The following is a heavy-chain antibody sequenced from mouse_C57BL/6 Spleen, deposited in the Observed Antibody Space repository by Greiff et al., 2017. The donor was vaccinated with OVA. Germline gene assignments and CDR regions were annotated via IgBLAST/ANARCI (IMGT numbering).Heavy chain of an antibody. J-gene: IGHJ3*01. CDR3: TRSGFYYDYDGWFAY. CDR2: IDPETGGT. Sequence: VKVVESGAELVRPGASVTLSCKASGYTFTDYEMHWVKQTPVHGLEWIGAIDPETGGTAYNQKFKGKAILTADKSSSTAYMELRSLTSEDSAVYYCTRSGFYYDYDGWFAYWGQGTLVTVSA. V-gene: IGHV1-15*01. D-gene: IGHD2-4*01. CDR1: GYTFTDYE.